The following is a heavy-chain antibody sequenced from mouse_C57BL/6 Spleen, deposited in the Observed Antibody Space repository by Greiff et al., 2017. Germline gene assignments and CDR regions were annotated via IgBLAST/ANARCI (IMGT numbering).Heavy chain of an antibody. V-gene: IGHV1-66*01. Sequence: VQLQQSGPELVKPGASVKISCKASGYSFTSYYIHWVKQRPGQGLEWIGWIYPGSGNTKYNEKFKGKATLPADTSSSTASMQLSSLTAEDSAVYYCARHWDVGGFDYWGQGTTLTVSS. CDR2: IYPGSGNT. CDR3: ARHWDVGGFDY. J-gene: IGHJ2*01. D-gene: IGHD4-1*01. CDR1: GYSFTSYY.